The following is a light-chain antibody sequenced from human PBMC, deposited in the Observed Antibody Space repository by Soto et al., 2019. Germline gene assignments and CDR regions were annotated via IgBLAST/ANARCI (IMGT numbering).Light chain of an antibody. V-gene: IGKV1-39*01. CDR3: QQGYSTPWT. Sequence: DIPMTQSPSSLSASVGDRVTITCRASQSISSYLHWYQQKPGKAPKLLIYAASNLQSGVPSRFSASGSGTDFTLTLNSLQPEDFATYYCQQGYSTPWTFDQGTKVEIK. J-gene: IGKJ1*01. CDR1: QSISSY. CDR2: AAS.